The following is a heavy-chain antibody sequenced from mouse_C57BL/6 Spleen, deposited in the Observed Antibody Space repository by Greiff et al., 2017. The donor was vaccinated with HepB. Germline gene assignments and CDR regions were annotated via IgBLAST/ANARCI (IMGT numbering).Heavy chain of an antibody. CDR2: IDPEDGET. V-gene: IGHV14-2*01. CDR3: AREDGYPYAMDY. Sequence: EVQLQQSGAELVKPGASVKLSCTASGFNIKDYYMHWVKQRTEQGLEWIGRIDPEDGETKYAPNFQGKATITADTSSNTAYLQLSSLTSEDTAVYYCAREDGYPYAMDYWGQGTSVTVSS. CDR1: GFNIKDYY. D-gene: IGHD2-3*01. J-gene: IGHJ4*01.